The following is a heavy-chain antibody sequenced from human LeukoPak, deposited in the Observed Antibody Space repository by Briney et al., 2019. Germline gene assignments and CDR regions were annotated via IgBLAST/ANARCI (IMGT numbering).Heavy chain of an antibody. V-gene: IGHV4-59*01. CDR2: IYYSGST. CDR1: GGSISSYY. Sequence: SETLSLTCTVSGGSISSYYWSWIRQPPGKGLEWIGYIYYSGSTNYNPSLKSRVTISVDTSKNQFPLKLSSVTAADTAVYYCARGSGGLDYYYGMDVWGQGTTVTVSS. J-gene: IGHJ6*02. CDR3: ARGSGGLDYYYGMDV. D-gene: IGHD3-16*01.